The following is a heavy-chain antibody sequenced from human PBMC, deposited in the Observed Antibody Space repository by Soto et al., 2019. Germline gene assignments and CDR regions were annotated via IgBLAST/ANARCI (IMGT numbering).Heavy chain of an antibody. J-gene: IGHJ4*02. CDR3: AREHVGDPYYFDY. V-gene: IGHV4-30-2*01. D-gene: IGHD2-21*02. CDR1: GGSISSGGYS. Sequence: SETLSLTCAVSGGSISSGGYSWSWIRQPPGKGLEWIGYIYHSGSTYYNPSLKSRVTISVDRSKNQFSLKLSSVTAADTAVYYCAREHVGDPYYFDYWGQGTLVTVSS. CDR2: IYHSGST.